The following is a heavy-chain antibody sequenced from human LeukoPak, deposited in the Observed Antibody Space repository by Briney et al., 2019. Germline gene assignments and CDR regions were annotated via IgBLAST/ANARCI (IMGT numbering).Heavy chain of an antibody. Sequence: ALVKVSCKASGGTFSSYAISWVRQAPGQGLEWMGGIIPIFGTANYAQKFQGRVTITADESTSTAYMELSSLRSEDTAVYYCARDWDNGRAERPAWGQGTLVTVSS. J-gene: IGHJ5*02. CDR2: IIPIFGTA. V-gene: IGHV1-69*13. CDR1: GGTFSSYA. D-gene: IGHD2-8*01. CDR3: ARDWDNGRAERPA.